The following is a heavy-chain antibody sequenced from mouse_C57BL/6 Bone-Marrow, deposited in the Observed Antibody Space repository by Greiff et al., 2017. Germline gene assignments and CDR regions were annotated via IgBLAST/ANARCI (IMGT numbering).Heavy chain of an antibody. Sequence: VQLQQPGAELVRPGTSVKLSCKASGYTFTSYWMHWVKQRPGQGLEWIGVIDPSDSYTNYNQKFKGKATLTVDTSSSTAYMQLSSLTSEDSAVYYCARFLDYAMDYWGQGTSVTVSS. CDR1: GYTFTSYW. CDR3: ARFLDYAMDY. CDR2: IDPSDSYT. J-gene: IGHJ4*01. V-gene: IGHV1-59*01.